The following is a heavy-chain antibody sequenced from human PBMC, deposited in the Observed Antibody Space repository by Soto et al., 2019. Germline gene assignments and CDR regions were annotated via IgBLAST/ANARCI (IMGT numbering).Heavy chain of an antibody. V-gene: IGHV3-23*01. Sequence: GGSLRLSCAASGFNFRNFAMSWVRQAPGEWLESVSAISASGDTTYYADSVKGRFTISRDNSKNTLYLQMNSLRAEDTALYYCAKPPAWQLLQGSSFYFDYWGQGXLVTVYS. CDR3: AKPPAWQLLQGSSFYFDY. D-gene: IGHD3-10*01. J-gene: IGHJ4*02. CDR1: GFNFRNFA. CDR2: ISASGDTT.